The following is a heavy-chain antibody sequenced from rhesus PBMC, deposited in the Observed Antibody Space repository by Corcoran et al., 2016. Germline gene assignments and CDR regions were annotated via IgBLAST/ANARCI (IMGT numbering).Heavy chain of an antibody. CDR1: GGSISSSY. V-gene: IGHV4-169*02. CDR2: IYGSGSST. Sequence: QLQLQESGPGLVKPSETLSVTCAVSGGSISSSYWSWIRQAPGKGLEWIGYIYGSGSSTNSTPSLKSRVTLSVDTSKNQFSLKLSSVTAADTAVYYCVRETVYGSKYYFDYWGQGVLVTVSS. J-gene: IGHJ4*01. D-gene: IGHD4-29*01. CDR3: VRETVYGSKYYFDY.